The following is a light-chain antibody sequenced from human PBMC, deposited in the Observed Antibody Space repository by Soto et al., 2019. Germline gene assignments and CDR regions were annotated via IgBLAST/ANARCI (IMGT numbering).Light chain of an antibody. V-gene: IGLV2-14*01. CDR1: SSDVRGYNY. Sequence: QSALTQPASVSGSPGQSITISCTGTSSDVRGYNYVSWYQQHPGKAPKLMIYDVSNRPSGVSNRFSGSKSGNTASLTISGLQAEDEADYYCSSYTSSSPYVFGTGTKRTVL. CDR2: DVS. J-gene: IGLJ1*01. CDR3: SSYTSSSPYV.